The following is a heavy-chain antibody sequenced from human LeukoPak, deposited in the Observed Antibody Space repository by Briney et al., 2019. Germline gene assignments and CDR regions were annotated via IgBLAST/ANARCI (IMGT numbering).Heavy chain of an antibody. J-gene: IGHJ6*04. CDR3: ARHADIAAYREGMDV. D-gene: IGHD2-15*01. CDR2: VYYRGNT. V-gene: IGHV4-59*01. Sequence: PSETVSLTCTGSGGSISHYFWSWIRQPPGQGLEWVGYVYYRGNTIYSPSLRSRVTISVDSSKNEFSLKMTSVTAADTAVYYCARHADIAAYREGMDVWGKGTTVTVSS. CDR1: GGSISHYF.